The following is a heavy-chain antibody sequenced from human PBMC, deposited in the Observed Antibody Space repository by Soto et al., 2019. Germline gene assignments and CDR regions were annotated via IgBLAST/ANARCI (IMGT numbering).Heavy chain of an antibody. Sequence: ASVKVSCKASGYTFTSYDINWVRQATGQGLEWMGIINPSGGSTSYAQKFQGRVTMTRDTSTSTVYMELSSLRSEDTAVYYCARDSHYYDLDYWGQGTLVTVSS. CDR2: INPSGGST. J-gene: IGHJ4*02. CDR3: ARDSHYYDLDY. V-gene: IGHV1-46*01. D-gene: IGHD3-22*01. CDR1: GYTFTSYD.